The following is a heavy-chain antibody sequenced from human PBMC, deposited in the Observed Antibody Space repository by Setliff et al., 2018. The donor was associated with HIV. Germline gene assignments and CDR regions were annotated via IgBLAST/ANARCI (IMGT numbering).Heavy chain of an antibody. CDR2: IIPIFGTA. J-gene: IGHJ4*02. CDR1: GGTFSSYA. D-gene: IGHD2-15*01. V-gene: IGHV1-69*05. Sequence: SVKVSCKASGGTFSSYAISWVRQAPGQGLEWMGGIIPIFGTANYAQKFQGRVTITTDESTSTAYMELSSLRSEDTAVYSCARERRYCSGGSCSKFFDYWGQGTLVTV. CDR3: ARERRYCSGGSCSKFFDY.